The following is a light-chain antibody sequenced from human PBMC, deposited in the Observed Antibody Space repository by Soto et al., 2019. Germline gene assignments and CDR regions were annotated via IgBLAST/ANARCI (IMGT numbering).Light chain of an antibody. J-gene: IGKJ1*01. CDR1: HGIRSD. CDR3: LQDYNYPRT. Sequence: AIQMTQSPSSLSASVGDRVTITCRASHGIRSDLGWYQQKPGKAPKLLIYAASSLQSGVPSRFSGSGSGTDFTLTISSLQPEDFATYYCLQDYNYPRTFGQGTKVEIK. CDR2: AAS. V-gene: IGKV1-6*01.